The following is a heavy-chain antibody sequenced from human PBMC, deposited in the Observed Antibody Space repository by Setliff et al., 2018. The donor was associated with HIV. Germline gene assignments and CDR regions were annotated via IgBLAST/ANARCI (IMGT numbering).Heavy chain of an antibody. J-gene: IGHJ1*01. CDR1: YVSISYNIW. CDR2: IYHSDFT. V-gene: IGHV4-4*02. CDR3: ATDGYRVPTGLNH. D-gene: IGHD6-13*01. Sequence: SETLSLTCNVSYVSISYNIWWTWARQVPGKGLEWIGEIYHSDFTNYSPSLKSRVTIAMDKSKNQVSLELRSVTAADTAVYFCATDGYRVPTGLNHWGQGALVTVSS.